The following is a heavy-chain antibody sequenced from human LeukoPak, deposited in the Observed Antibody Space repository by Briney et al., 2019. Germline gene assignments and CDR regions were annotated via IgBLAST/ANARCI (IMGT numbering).Heavy chain of an antibody. J-gene: IGHJ6*02. CDR1: GFTFSSYS. CDR2: ISSSSSTI. V-gene: IGHV3-48*01. D-gene: IGHD2-2*01. CDR3: ARATNYCSSTSCYYYYYYGMDV. Sequence: GGSLRLSCAASGFTFSSYSMNWVRQAPGKGLEWVSYISSSSSTIYYADSVKGRFTISRDNAKNSLYLQMSSLRSEDTAVYYCARATNYCSSTSCYYYYYYGMDVWGQGTTVTVSS.